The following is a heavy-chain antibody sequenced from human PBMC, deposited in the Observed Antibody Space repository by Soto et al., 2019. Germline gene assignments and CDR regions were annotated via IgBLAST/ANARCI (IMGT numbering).Heavy chain of an antibody. CDR1: GFTFSSYD. V-gene: IGHV3-13*01. CDR3: ARAPPYYDFWSAPDV. D-gene: IGHD3-3*01. J-gene: IGHJ6*02. Sequence: GGSLRLSCAASGFTFSSYDMHWVRQATGKGLEWVSAIGTAGDTYYPGSVKGRFTISRENAKNSLYLQMNSLRAGDTAVYYCARAPPYYDFWSAPDVWGQGTTVTVSS. CDR2: IGTAGDT.